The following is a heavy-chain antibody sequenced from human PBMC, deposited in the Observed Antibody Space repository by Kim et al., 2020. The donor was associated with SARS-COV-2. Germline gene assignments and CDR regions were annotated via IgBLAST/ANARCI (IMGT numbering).Heavy chain of an antibody. CDR3: AKDLGWGYFDS. V-gene: IGHV3-23*01. Sequence: GGSLRLSCAASGFTFSRYAMSWVRQAPGKGLEWVSAISGSGGSTYYADSVKGRFTISRDKSKNTLYLQMNSLRAEDTAVYYCAKDLGWGYFDSWGQGTLVSVSS. CDR1: GFTFSRYA. D-gene: IGHD6-19*01. CDR2: ISGSGGST. J-gene: IGHJ4*02.